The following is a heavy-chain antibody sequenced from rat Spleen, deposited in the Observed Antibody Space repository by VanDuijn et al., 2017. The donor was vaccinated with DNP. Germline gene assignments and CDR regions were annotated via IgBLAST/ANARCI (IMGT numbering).Heavy chain of an antibody. V-gene: IGHV2-1*01. CDR1: GFSFRGDW. CDR3: TMYGGYSGD. Sequence: VQLVESGGGLVQPGSPLKLSCAASGFSFRGDWLNWIRQPPGKGLEWMGGIWGDGSTNYNSALKSRLSISRDTSKSQVFLRMNSLQTEDTAIYFCTMYGGYSGDWGQGVMVTVSS. J-gene: IGHJ2*01. CDR2: IWGDGST. D-gene: IGHD1-11*01.